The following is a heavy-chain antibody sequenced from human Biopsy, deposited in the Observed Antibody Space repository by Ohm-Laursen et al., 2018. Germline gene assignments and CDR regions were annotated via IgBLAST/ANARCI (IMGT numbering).Heavy chain of an antibody. CDR1: GFSLSTSGMR. CDR3: ARPHNRHCYGGADTFHI. Sequence: TQPLTLPCTFSGFSLSTSGMRVTWVPQPPGKALQWLARICWNDYKPYSTSLKTRLIISRDTSKNQEVLTITNMDPADTATYYCARPHNRHCYGGADTFHIWGQGTMVTVSS. J-gene: IGHJ3*02. V-gene: IGHV2-70*04. CDR2: ICWNDYK. D-gene: IGHD2-21*01.